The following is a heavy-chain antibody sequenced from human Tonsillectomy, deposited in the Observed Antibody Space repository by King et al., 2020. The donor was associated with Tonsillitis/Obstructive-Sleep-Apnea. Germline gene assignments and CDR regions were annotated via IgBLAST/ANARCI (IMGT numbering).Heavy chain of an antibody. CDR3: AKEGQWLVYYYNYMDV. V-gene: IGHV3-30*18. J-gene: IGHJ6*03. Sequence: VQLVESGGGVVQPGRSLRLSCAASGFTFNSYDMHWVRQAPGKGLEWVAVISYDGSDKYYADSVKGRFTISRDNSKNTLYLQMNSLRAEDTAVYYCAKEGQWLVYYYNYMDVWGKGTTVTVFS. CDR1: GFTFNSYD. D-gene: IGHD6-19*01. CDR2: ISYDGSDK.